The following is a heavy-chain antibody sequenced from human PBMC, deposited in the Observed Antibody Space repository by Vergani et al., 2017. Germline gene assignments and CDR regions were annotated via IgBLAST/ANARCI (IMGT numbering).Heavy chain of an antibody. J-gene: IGHJ6*02. CDR3: ARDPTDYDILAYYGMDV. Sequence: QVQLVQSGAEVKKPGSSVKVSCKASGGTFSSYAISWVRQAPGQGLEWMGGIIPIFGTANYAQKFQGRVTITADESTSTAYMELSSLRSEDTAVYYCARDPTDYDILAYYGMDVWGQGTTVTVSS. D-gene: IGHD3-9*01. V-gene: IGHV1-69*01. CDR1: GGTFSSYA. CDR2: IIPIFGTA.